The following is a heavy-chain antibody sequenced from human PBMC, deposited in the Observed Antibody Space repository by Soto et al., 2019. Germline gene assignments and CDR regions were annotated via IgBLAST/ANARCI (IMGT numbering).Heavy chain of an antibody. J-gene: IGHJ6*02. CDR3: AKVRRIMVRGNPIITWHYYYGMDV. V-gene: IGHV3-30*18. CDR1: GFTFSSYG. Sequence: LRLSCAASGFTFSSYGMHWVRQAPGKGLEWVAVISYDGSNKYYADSVKGRFTISRDNSKNTLYLQMNSLRAEDTAVYYCAKVRRIMVRGNPIITWHYYYGMDVWGQGTTVTVSS. CDR2: ISYDGSNK. D-gene: IGHD3-10*01.